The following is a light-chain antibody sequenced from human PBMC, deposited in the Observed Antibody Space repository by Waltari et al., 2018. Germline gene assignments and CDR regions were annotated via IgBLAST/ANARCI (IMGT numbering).Light chain of an antibody. V-gene: IGLV3-21*04. CDR1: NIGSYS. CDR2: YDS. Sequence: SYALTQPPSVSVAPGTTARLTCGGDNIGSYSVPWYQQKPGQAPVLVIFYDSDRPSGIPERFSGSNSGNTATLTISSVEAGDEAKYYCHVWHPDMDPGVFGPGTEVSV. CDR3: HVWHPDMDPGV. J-gene: IGLJ1*01.